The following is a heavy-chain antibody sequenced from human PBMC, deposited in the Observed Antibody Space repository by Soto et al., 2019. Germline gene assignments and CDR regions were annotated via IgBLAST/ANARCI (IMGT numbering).Heavy chain of an antibody. CDR1: GFTFDDYA. Sequence: QPGGSLRLACAASGFTFDDYAMHWVRQAPGKGLEWVSGISWNSGSIGYADSVKGRFTISRDNAKNSLYLQMNSLRAEDTALYYCAKDIQYSSGWYPPVMVAFDIWGQGTMVTVSS. V-gene: IGHV3-9*01. D-gene: IGHD6-19*01. CDR3: AKDIQYSSGWYPPVMVAFDI. J-gene: IGHJ3*02. CDR2: ISWNSGSI.